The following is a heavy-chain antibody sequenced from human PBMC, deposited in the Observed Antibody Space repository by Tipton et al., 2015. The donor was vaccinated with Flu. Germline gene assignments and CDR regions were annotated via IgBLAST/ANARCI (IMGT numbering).Heavy chain of an antibody. CDR2: VSRTGST. CDR3: ARGLVGATHDLDY. V-gene: IGHV4-38-2*01. CDR1: GDSISSDYY. D-gene: IGHD1-26*01. Sequence: TLSLTCAVSGDSISSDYYWGWIRQFPGKGLEWIGTVSRTGSTIYNPSLKSRVTLSIDTSKNQFSLKVNSVTSADTAVYYCARGLVGATHDLDYWGQGTLVTVSS. J-gene: IGHJ4*02.